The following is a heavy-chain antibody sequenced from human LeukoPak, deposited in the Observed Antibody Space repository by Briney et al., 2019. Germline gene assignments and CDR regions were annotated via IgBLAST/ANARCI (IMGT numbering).Heavy chain of an antibody. J-gene: IGHJ5*02. D-gene: IGHD3-10*01. Sequence: GGSLRLSCAASGFTFSNYWMHWVRQAPGTGLVWVSRINSDGSTTGYADSVKGRFTISRDNARNTLYLQMNSLRAEDTAVYYCARDHRVSYGSGNYYNPFDPWGQGTLVTVSS. CDR1: GFTFSNYW. V-gene: IGHV3-74*01. CDR2: INSDGSTT. CDR3: ARDHRVSYGSGNYYNPFDP.